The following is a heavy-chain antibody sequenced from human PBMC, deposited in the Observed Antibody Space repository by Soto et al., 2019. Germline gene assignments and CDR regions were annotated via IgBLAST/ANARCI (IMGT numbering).Heavy chain of an antibody. Sequence: GGSLRLSCAASGFTFSSYSMNWVRQAPGKGLEWVSSISSSSSYIYYADSVKGRFTISRDNAKNSLYLQMNSLRAEDTAVYYCARDLDYDILTGYYMGSLFDYWGQGTLVTVSS. CDR1: GFTFSSYS. D-gene: IGHD3-9*01. V-gene: IGHV3-21*01. CDR3: ARDLDYDILTGYYMGSLFDY. J-gene: IGHJ4*02. CDR2: ISSSSSYI.